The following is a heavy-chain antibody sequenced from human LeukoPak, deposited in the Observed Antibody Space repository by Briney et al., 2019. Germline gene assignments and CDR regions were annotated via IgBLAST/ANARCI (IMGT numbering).Heavy chain of an antibody. D-gene: IGHD6-19*01. V-gene: IGHV3-7*01. CDR2: IKQDGSEK. J-gene: IGHJ4*02. CDR3: AKDRGGSSGWYVKFDY. CDR1: GFTFSSYW. Sequence: GGSLRLSCAASGFTFSSYWMSWVRQAPGKGLEWVANIKQDGSEKYYVDSVKGRFTISRDNAKNSLYLQMNSLRAEDTAVYYCAKDRGGSSGWYVKFDYWGQGTLVTVSS.